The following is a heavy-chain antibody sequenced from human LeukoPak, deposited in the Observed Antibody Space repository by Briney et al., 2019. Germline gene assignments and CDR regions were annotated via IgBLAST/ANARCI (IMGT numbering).Heavy chain of an antibody. CDR2: TYYGSKWYK. J-gene: IGHJ3*02. V-gene: IGHV6-1*01. Sequence: SPTLSLTCAISGDSVTSNTAAWNWIRQSPGSGLEWLGTTYYGSKWYKQYAVSVNSRITINPATSNHQFLLRLNSVTPDDTAVYYYAREVTGSFAFDIWGQGTMVTVSS. D-gene: IGHD1-20*01. CDR1: GDSVTSNTAA. CDR3: AREVTGSFAFDI.